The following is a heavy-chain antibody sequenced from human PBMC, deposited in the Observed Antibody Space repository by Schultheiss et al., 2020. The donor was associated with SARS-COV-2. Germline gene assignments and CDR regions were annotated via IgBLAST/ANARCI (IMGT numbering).Heavy chain of an antibody. V-gene: IGHV3-23*01. Sequence: GESLKISCTGSGYSFTNYWIGWVRQMPGKGLEWVSAISGSGGSTYYADSVKGRFTISRDNSKNTLYLQMNSLRAEDTAIYYCAKRNYYYYHMDVWGKGTTVTVSS. CDR1: GYSFTNYW. CDR3: AKRNYYYYHMDV. CDR2: ISGSGGST. J-gene: IGHJ6*03.